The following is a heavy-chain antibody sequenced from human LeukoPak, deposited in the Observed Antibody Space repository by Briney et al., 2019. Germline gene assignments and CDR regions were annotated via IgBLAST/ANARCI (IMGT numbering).Heavy chain of an antibody. Sequence: GGSLRLSCAASGFTFSSYTMNWVRQPPRKGLEWVSNIGTSSTTIYYADSMKGRFTISRDNAKNSLYLQMNSLRADDTAVYYCARFAAGGSYYYYMDVWGKGTTVTVSS. CDR2: IGTSSTTI. CDR3: ARFAAGGSYYYYMDV. V-gene: IGHV3-48*01. D-gene: IGHD6-25*01. J-gene: IGHJ6*03. CDR1: GFTFSSYT.